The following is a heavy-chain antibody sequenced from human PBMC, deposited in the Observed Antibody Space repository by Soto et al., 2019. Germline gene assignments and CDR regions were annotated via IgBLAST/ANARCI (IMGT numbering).Heavy chain of an antibody. V-gene: IGHV4-31*03. CDR2: IYYSGST. CDR3: ARGVGRYDRSGYYDAFDI. Sequence: QVQLQESGPGLVKPSQTLSLTCTVSGGSISSGGYYWSWIRQHPGKGLEWIGYIYYSGSTYYNPSLKSRVTISVDTSKTQFSLKLSSVTASDTSVYYCARGVGRYDRSGYYDAFDIGGQGTMVTVSS. J-gene: IGHJ3*02. CDR1: GGSISSGGYY. D-gene: IGHD3-22*01.